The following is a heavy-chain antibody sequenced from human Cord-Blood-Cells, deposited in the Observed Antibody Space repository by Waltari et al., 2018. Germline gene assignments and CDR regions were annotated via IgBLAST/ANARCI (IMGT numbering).Heavy chain of an antibody. V-gene: IGHV1-2*02. CDR3: ARAMMDDAFDI. J-gene: IGHJ3*02. CDR1: GYTFTGSY. D-gene: IGHD3-16*01. Sequence: QVQLVQSGAEVKKPGASVKVTCKAAGYTFTGSYIPLVRQAPGQGLEWMGWINPNSGGTNYAQKFQGRVTRTRDTSISTAYMELSRLRSDDTAVYYCARAMMDDAFDIWGQGTMVTVSS. CDR2: INPNSGGT.